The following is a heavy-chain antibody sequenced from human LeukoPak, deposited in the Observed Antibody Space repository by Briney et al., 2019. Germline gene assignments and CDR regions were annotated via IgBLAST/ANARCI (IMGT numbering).Heavy chain of an antibody. J-gene: IGHJ4*02. CDR3: ARPVDHDGFDY. V-gene: IGHV4-39*01. D-gene: IGHD3-9*01. CDR2: IYYSGST. CDR1: GGSISSSSYY. Sequence: SETLSLTCTVSGGSISSSSYYWGWIRQPPGKGLEWIGSIYYSGSTYYNPSLKSRVTISVDTSKNQFSLKLSSVTAADTAVYFCARPVDHDGFDYWGQGTLVTVSS.